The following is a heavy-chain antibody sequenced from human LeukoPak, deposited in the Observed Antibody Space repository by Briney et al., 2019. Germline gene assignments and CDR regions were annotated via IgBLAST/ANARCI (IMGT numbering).Heavy chain of an antibody. CDR2: INSDGSST. D-gene: IGHD3-22*01. V-gene: IGHV3-74*01. CDR1: GFTFSGYW. Sequence: GGSLRLSCAASGFTFSGYWMHWVRQAPGKGLVWVSRINSDGSSTSYADPVKGRFTISRDNAKNTLYLQMNSLRAEDTAVYYCARDSYDSSLDYWGQGTLVTVSS. J-gene: IGHJ4*02. CDR3: ARDSYDSSLDY.